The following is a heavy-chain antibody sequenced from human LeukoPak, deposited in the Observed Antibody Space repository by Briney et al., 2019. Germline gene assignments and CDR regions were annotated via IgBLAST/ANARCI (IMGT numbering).Heavy chain of an antibody. Sequence: GRSLRLSCVASGFAFSSYGMHWVRQAPGKGLEWVAVILNDVSSKYYADSVKGRFTISRDNSKNTLYLQMNSLRAEDTAVYYCRGYYYDSSGFYRDYWGQGTLVTVSS. CDR2: ILNDVSSK. J-gene: IGHJ4*02. CDR3: RGYYYDSSGFYRDY. D-gene: IGHD3-22*01. V-gene: IGHV3-30*03. CDR1: GFAFSSYG.